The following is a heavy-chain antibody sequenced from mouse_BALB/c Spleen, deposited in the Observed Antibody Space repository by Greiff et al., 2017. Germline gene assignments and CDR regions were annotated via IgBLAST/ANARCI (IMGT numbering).Heavy chain of an antibody. CDR1: GYTFTSYW. Sequence: QVQLKQSGAELAKPGASVKMSCKASGYTFTSYWMHWVKQRPGQGLEWIGYINPSTGYTEYNQKFKDKATLTADKSSSTAYMQLSSLTSEDSAVYYCARYDYDGYWYFDVWGAGTTVTVAS. CDR3: ARYDYDGYWYFDV. CDR2: INPSTGYT. D-gene: IGHD2-4*01. V-gene: IGHV1-7*01. J-gene: IGHJ1*01.